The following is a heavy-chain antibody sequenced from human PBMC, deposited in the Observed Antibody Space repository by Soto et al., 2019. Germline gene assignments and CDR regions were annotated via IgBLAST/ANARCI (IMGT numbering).Heavy chain of an antibody. J-gene: IGHJ4*02. CDR1: GGSISSGGYY. V-gene: IGHV4-39*01. CDR2: IYYSGST. Sequence: SETLSLTCTVSGGSISSGGYYWNWIRQHPGKGLEWIGYIYYSGSTYYNPSLKSRVTISVDTSKNQFSLKLSSVTAADTAVYYCARRQSSSWYGLWGQGTLVTVSS. D-gene: IGHD6-13*01. CDR3: ARRQSSSWYGL.